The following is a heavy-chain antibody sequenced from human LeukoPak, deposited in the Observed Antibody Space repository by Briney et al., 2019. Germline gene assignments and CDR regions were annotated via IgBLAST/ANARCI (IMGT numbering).Heavy chain of an antibody. J-gene: IGHJ4*02. CDR2: IYHGGSS. Sequence: SETLSLTCGVSGYSISSGYYWGWIRQPPGEGLEWIGSIYHGGSSYYNLSLKSRVTMSVDTSKNQFSLKLSSVTAADTAVYYCARAYCTTTSCYGRYFDYWGQGTLVTVSS. V-gene: IGHV4-38-2*01. CDR1: GYSISSGYY. CDR3: ARAYCTTTSCYGRYFDY. D-gene: IGHD2-2*01.